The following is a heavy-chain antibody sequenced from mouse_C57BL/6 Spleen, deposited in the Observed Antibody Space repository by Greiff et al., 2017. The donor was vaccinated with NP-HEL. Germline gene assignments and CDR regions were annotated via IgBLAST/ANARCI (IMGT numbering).Heavy chain of an antibody. J-gene: IGHJ4*01. V-gene: IGHV1-81*01. CDR1: GYTFTSYG. CDR3: ARGYGYYENYAMDY. CDR2: IYPRSGNT. D-gene: IGHD2-3*01. Sequence: VQLQQSGAELARPGASVKLSCKASGYTFTSYGISWVKQRTGQGLEWIGEIYPRSGNTYYNEKFKGKATLTADKSSSTAYMELRSLTSEDSAVYFCARGYGYYENYAMDYWGQGTSVTVSS.